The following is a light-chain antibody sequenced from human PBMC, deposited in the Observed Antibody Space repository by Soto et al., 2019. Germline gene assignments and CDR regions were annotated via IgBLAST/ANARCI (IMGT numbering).Light chain of an antibody. J-gene: IGLJ1*01. Sequence: QSVLTQPPSTSGTPGQRVTISCSGSRSNIGSNTVTWYQQLPGTAPKLLIYGNNNRPSGVPARFSGSKSGTSASLAIAGLQAEDEGDYYCQSYDSSLSGYVFGTGTKVTVL. CDR1: RSNIGSNT. CDR2: GNN. V-gene: IGLV1-40*01. CDR3: QSYDSSLSGYV.